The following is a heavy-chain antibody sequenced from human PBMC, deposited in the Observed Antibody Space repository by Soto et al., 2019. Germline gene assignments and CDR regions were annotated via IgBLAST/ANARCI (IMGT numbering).Heavy chain of an antibody. Sequence: QVQLVQSGSEVKKPGASVRVSCKASGYTFTSHRISWVRQAPGQGLEWMGWISAYSGNTNYAQKFQGRVTLTVDTSTTTAYMELRSLRYDDTAVYYCARQQGLLPLFDFWGQGALVTVSS. V-gene: IGHV1-18*01. CDR2: ISAYSGNT. J-gene: IGHJ4*02. CDR3: ARQQGLLPLFDF. CDR1: GYTFTSHR. D-gene: IGHD3-22*01.